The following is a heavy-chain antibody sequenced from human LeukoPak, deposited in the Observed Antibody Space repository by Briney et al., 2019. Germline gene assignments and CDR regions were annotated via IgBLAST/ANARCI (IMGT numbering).Heavy chain of an antibody. CDR2: IYSTGST. J-gene: IGHJ5*02. CDR1: GGSISSSY. D-gene: IGHD2-2*01. V-gene: IGHV4-59*08. Sequence: SETLSLTCTVSGGSISSSYWSWIRQPPGKGLEWIGYIYSTGSTNSNPSLKSRVTISVDTSENQFSLNLSSVTAADTAVYYCARHGGHCTSTSCFDPWGQGTLVTVSS. CDR3: ARHGGHCTSTSCFDP.